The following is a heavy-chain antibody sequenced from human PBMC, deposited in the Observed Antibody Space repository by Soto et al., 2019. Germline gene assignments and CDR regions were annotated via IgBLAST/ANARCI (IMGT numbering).Heavy chain of an antibody. J-gene: IGHJ4*02. CDR1: GGSVSSGGYS. V-gene: IGHV4-30-2*01. Sequence: QLQLQESGSGLVKPSQTLSLTCAVSGGSVSSGGYSWSWIRQPPGKGLEWIGYIYHSGSTYYHPSLKSRVTISVDRSKNQFSLKLSSVTAADTAVYYCARAMNEGAARGFDYWGQGTLVTVSS. CDR2: IYHSGST. CDR3: ARAMNEGAARGFDY. D-gene: IGHD6-6*01.